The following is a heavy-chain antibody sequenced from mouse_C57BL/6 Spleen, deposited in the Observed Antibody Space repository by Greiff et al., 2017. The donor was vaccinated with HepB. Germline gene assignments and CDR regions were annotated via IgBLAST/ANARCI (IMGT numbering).Heavy chain of an antibody. J-gene: IGHJ4*01. D-gene: IGHD2-3*01. CDR1: GYTFTSYW. CDR3: ARDIYDGYYDAMDY. Sequence: VQLQQSGAELVRPGSSVKLSCKASGYTFTSYWMHWVKQRPIQGLEWIGNIDPSDSETHYNQKFKDKATLTVDKSSSTAYMQLSSLTSEDSAVYYCARDIYDGYYDAMDYWGQGTSVTVSS. V-gene: IGHV1-52*01. CDR2: IDPSDSET.